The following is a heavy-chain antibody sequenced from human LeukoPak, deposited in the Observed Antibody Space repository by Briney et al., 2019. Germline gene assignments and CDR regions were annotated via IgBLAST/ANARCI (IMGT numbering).Heavy chain of an antibody. CDR1: GGSFSGSY. CDR2: INHSGST. Sequence: SETLSLTCAVYGGSFSGSYWNWIRQPPGKGLEWIGEINHSGSTIYNPSLKSRVTISVDTSKNQFSLKLSSVTAADTAVYYCARWMVGDAFDIWGQGTMVTVSS. V-gene: IGHV4-34*01. D-gene: IGHD3-10*01. CDR3: ARWMVGDAFDI. J-gene: IGHJ3*02.